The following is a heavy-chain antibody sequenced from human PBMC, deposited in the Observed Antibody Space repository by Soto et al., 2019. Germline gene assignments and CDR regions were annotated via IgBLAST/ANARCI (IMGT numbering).Heavy chain of an antibody. D-gene: IGHD5-12*01. CDR3: ARVTEGGYVYYHDGMYV. J-gene: IGHJ6*02. Sequence: QVQLQESGPGLVKPSATLSLTCTVSGGSISSYYWSWIRQPPGKGLDWIGYIYYSVSTNYKPSLKSRVTIAVDTYKNQLSLKLSSVTAADTAVYYCARVTEGGYVYYHDGMYVWGPGNTVTGSS. CDR1: GGSISSYY. CDR2: IYYSVST. V-gene: IGHV4-59*01.